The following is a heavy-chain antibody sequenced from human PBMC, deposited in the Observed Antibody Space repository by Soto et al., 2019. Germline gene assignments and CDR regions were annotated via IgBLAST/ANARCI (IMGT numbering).Heavy chain of an antibody. CDR1: GFTFINFG. V-gene: IGHV3-64D*08. CDR3: VKDRSLAVAGGYYFDH. D-gene: IGHD6-19*01. Sequence: GGSLRLSCSASGFTFINFGMHWVRQAPGKGLEFVSAIKSLGDTTYYADSVRGRFIISRDNSENTLYLQMSSLRPEDTAIYYCVKDRSLAVAGGYYFDHWGQGTLVTVS. J-gene: IGHJ4*02. CDR2: IKSLGDTT.